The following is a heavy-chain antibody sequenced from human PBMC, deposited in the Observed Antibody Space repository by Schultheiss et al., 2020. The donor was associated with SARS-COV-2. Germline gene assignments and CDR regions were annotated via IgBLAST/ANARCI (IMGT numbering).Heavy chain of an antibody. J-gene: IGHJ2*01. CDR2: LSSTSSYI. CDR3: TRCSDYRYKDTWYFDL. D-gene: IGHD4-17*01. CDR1: GFTFSSYA. V-gene: IGHV3-21*01. Sequence: GGSLRLSCAASGFTFSSYAMNWVRQAPGKGLEWVSSLSSTSSYIYYADSVMGRFTISRDNAKNSLYLQMNSLRAEDTAVYYCTRCSDYRYKDTWYFDLWGRGTLVTVSS.